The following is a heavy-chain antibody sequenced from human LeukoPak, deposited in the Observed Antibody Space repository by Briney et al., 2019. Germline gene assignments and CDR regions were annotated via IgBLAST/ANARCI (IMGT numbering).Heavy chain of an antibody. CDR2: IYYNGNS. CDR1: TDSFNDYY. Sequence: SETLSLRCSVFTDSFNDYYWNWVRQPPGKGLEWIGYIYYNGNSNYNPSLKRRVTISVDTSKNELSLKLTSVTAADTAIYFCARDGGLQSHFDYWGQGTLVTVSS. V-gene: IGHV4-59*01. J-gene: IGHJ4*02. CDR3: ARDGGLQSHFDY. D-gene: IGHD5-24*01.